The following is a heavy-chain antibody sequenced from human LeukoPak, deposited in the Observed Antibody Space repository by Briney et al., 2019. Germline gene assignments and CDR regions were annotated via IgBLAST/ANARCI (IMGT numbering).Heavy chain of an antibody. D-gene: IGHD4-23*01. CDR1: GGATSSSNYY. V-gene: IGHV4-39*01. Sequence: SETLSLTCTVSGGATSSSNYYWAWIRQSPGKGLEWLGSVFYSGTTHYNPSLKSRVTISIDTSKNQFSLKLSSVTAADTSVYYCARLSNYGGHSGDGYWGQGTLVTVSS. CDR3: ARLSNYGGHSGDGY. CDR2: VFYSGTT. J-gene: IGHJ4*02.